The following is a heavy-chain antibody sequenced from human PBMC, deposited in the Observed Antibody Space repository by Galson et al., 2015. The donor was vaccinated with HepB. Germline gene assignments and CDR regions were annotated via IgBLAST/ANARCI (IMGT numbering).Heavy chain of an antibody. D-gene: IGHD2-2*01. J-gene: IGHJ3*02. CDR1: GYTFSLYG. V-gene: IGHV1-3*01. CDR2: INVGNGHT. Sequence: SVKVSCKASGYTFSLYGVHWVRQAPGQRLEWMGWINVGNGHTKYSQNFQDRVTFTGDTSASTVYMELSSLKSGDTAMYYCARVVVPAAIYAFDIWGQGTMLTVSS. CDR3: ARVVVPAAIYAFDI.